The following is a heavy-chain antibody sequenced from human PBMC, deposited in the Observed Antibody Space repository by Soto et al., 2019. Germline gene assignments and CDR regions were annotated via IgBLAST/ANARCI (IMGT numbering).Heavy chain of an antibody. Sequence: PGGSLRLSCEASGFTFSWFSMNWVRQAPGKGLEWLSYIPNDDIDYADSVKGRFTISRDNDRNSLYLQMSSLRADDTAVYYCARDLNWSFDYWGRGTLVTVSS. CDR1: GFTFSWFS. D-gene: IGHD1-1*01. J-gene: IGHJ4*02. CDR3: ARDLNWSFDY. CDR2: IPNDDI. V-gene: IGHV3-48*01.